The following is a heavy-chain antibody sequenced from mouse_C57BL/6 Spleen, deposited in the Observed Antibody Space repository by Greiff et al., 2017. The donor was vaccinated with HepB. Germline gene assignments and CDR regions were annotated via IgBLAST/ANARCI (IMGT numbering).Heavy chain of an antibody. Sequence: EVKLMESGGGLVKPGGSLKLSCAASGFTFSSYAMSWVRQTPEKRLEWVATISDGGSYTYYPDNVKGRFTISRDNAKNNLYLQMSHLKSEDTAMYYCARDDGYGYADYFDYWGQGTTLTVSS. J-gene: IGHJ2*01. CDR3: ARDDGYGYADYFDY. D-gene: IGHD2-2*01. V-gene: IGHV5-4*01. CDR1: GFTFSSYA. CDR2: ISDGGSYT.